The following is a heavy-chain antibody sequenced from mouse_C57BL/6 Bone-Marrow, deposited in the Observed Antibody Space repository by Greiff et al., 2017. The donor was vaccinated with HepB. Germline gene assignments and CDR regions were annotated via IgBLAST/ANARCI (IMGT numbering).Heavy chain of an antibody. CDR1: GYTFTSYW. J-gene: IGHJ4*01. V-gene: IGHV1-7*01. Sequence: QVQLQQSGAELAKPGASVKLSCKASGYTFTSYWMHWVKQRPGQGLDWIGYINPSSGYTKYNQKFKDQTTLTADKSSSTAYMQLSSLTYEDSAVYYCAYYGSIMDYWGQGTSVTVSS. CDR2: INPSSGYT. D-gene: IGHD1-1*01. CDR3: AYYGSIMDY.